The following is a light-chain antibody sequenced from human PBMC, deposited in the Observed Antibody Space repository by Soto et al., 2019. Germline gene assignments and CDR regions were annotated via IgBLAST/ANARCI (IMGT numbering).Light chain of an antibody. J-gene: IGKJ2*01. V-gene: IGKV4-1*01. Sequence: DIVMTQSPDSLAVSLGERATINCKSSQSVLYSSNNKNYLAWYQHKPGQPPKLLIYWASTRESRVPDRFSGSGCGTDFTLTISSLQAEAVALYDCQQYYDTPSSFGQGTKLEIK. CDR3: QQYYDTPSS. CDR1: QSVLYSSNNKNY. CDR2: WAS.